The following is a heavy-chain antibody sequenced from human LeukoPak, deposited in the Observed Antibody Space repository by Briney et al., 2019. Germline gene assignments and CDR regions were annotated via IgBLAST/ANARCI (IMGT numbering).Heavy chain of an antibody. CDR1: GGSISSGSYY. J-gene: IGHJ4*02. CDR2: IYTSGST. D-gene: IGHD2-15*01. V-gene: IGHV4-61*02. Sequence: RSSETLSLTCTVSGGSISSGSYYWSWIRQPAGKGLEWIGRIYTSGSTNYNPSLKSRVTMSVDTSKNQFSLKLSSVTAADTAVYYCARESLLRGLDYWGQGTLVTVSS. CDR3: ARESLLRGLDY.